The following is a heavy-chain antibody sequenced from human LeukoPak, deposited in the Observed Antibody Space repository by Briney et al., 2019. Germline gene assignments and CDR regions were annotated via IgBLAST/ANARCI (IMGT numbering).Heavy chain of an antibody. Sequence: KPGGSLRLSCAASGFTFSSYSMNWVRQAPGKGLEWVSSISSSSSYIYYADSVKGRFTISRDNAKNSLYLQMNSQRAEDTAVYYCATDILTGPDAFDIWGQGTMVTVSS. CDR1: GFTFSSYS. J-gene: IGHJ3*02. V-gene: IGHV3-21*01. CDR2: ISSSSSYI. CDR3: ATDILTGPDAFDI. D-gene: IGHD3-9*01.